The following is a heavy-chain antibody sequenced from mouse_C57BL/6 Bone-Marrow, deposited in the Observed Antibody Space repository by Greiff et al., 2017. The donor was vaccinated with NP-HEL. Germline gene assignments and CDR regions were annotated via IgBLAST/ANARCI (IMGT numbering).Heavy chain of an antibody. CDR1: GYTFTSYW. V-gene: IGHV1-5*01. CDR3: TPQTAQATDY. D-gene: IGHD3-2*02. J-gene: IGHJ2*01. CDR2: IYPGNSDT. Sequence: VQLQQSGTVLARPGASVKMSCKTSGYTFTSYWMHWVKQRPGQGLEWIGAIYPGNSDTSYNQKFKGKAKLTAVTSASTAYMELSSLTNEESAVYYCTPQTAQATDYWGQGTTLTVSS.